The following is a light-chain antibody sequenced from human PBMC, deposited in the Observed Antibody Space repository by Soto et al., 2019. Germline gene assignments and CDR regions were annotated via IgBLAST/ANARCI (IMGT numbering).Light chain of an antibody. J-gene: IGLJ2*01. CDR2: DVS. CDR3: ISYTSSSTLEVV. V-gene: IGLV2-14*01. Sequence: QSALTQPASVSGSPGQSITISCTGTSSDVGGYNYVSWYQQHPGKAPKLMIYDVSNRPSGVSNRFSGSKSGNTASLTISGLQAGDEADYYCISYTSSSTLEVVFGGGTKLTVL. CDR1: SSDVGGYNY.